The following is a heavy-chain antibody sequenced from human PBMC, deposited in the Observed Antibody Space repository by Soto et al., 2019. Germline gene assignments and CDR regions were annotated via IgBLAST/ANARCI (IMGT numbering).Heavy chain of an antibody. CDR3: ARDVKSGYTYGYDWIDP. CDR1: GGSISNYY. Sequence: XETLCLTCTVSGGSISNYYWNWIRQPAGKGLEWLGRIYTSVSTNYNPSLKSRVTMSVDTSKNQFSLKLSSVTAADTAVYYCARDVKSGYTYGYDWIDPWGQGALVTVSS. V-gene: IGHV4-4*07. D-gene: IGHD5-18*01. CDR2: IYTSVST. J-gene: IGHJ5*02.